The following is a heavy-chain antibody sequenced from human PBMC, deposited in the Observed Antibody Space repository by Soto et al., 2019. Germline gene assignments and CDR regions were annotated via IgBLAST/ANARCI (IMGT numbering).Heavy chain of an antibody. Sequence: GGSLRLSCAASGFTFSSYWMSWVRQAPGKGLEWVANIKQDGSEKYYVDSVKGRFTISRDNAKNSLYLQMNSLRAEDTAVYYCASNLCPTCYSSSIFDYWGQGTLVTVSS. CDR2: IKQDGSEK. V-gene: IGHV3-7*01. J-gene: IGHJ4*02. D-gene: IGHD6-6*01. CDR3: ASNLCPTCYSSSIFDY. CDR1: GFTFSSYW.